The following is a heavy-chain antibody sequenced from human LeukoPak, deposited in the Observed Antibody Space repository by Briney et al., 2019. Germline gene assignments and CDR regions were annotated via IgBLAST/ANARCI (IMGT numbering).Heavy chain of an antibody. D-gene: IGHD3-10*01. CDR3: AKDVRVGEYYGSGSYFDY. CDR1: GFTFSSYA. CDR2: ISASGGST. J-gene: IGHJ4*02. Sequence: GGSLRLSCAASGFTFSSYAMSWVRQAPGKGLEWVSIISASGGSTHYADSVKGRFTISRDKSRNYLQMNSLRGDDTAIYYCAKDVRVGEYYGSGSYFDYWGQGTLVTVSS. V-gene: IGHV3-23*01.